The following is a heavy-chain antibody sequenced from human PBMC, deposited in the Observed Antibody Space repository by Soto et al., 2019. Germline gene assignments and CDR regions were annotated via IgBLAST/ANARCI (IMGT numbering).Heavy chain of an antibody. V-gene: IGHV4-39*01. D-gene: IGHD3-10*01. CDR1: GGSISSSSYY. CDR2: IYYSGST. J-gene: IGHJ6*03. Sequence: SETLSLTCTVSGGSISSSSYYWGWIRQPPGKGLEWIGSIYYSGSTYYNPSLKSRVTISVDTSKNQFSLKLSSVTAADTAVYYCAIPHSGFGEFNYYYYMDVWGKGTTVTVSS. CDR3: AIPHSGFGEFNYYYYMDV.